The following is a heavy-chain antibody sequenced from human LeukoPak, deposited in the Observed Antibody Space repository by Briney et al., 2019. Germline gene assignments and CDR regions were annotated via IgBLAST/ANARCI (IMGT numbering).Heavy chain of an antibody. CDR1: GFTFSSYG. V-gene: IGHV3-33*01. J-gene: IGHJ4*02. Sequence: RSLRLSCAASGFTFSSYGMHWVRQAPGKGLEWVAVIWYDGSNKYYADSVKGRFTISRDNSKNTLYLQMNSLRAEDTAVYYCARGGSGWDFDCWGQGTLVTVSS. D-gene: IGHD6-19*01. CDR3: ARGGSGWDFDC. CDR2: IWYDGSNK.